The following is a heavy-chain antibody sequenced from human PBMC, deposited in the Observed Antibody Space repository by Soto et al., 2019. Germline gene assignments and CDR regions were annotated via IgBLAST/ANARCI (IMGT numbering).Heavy chain of an antibody. CDR3: ARDRCRGGDCYRTDAFDL. Sequence: EVQLVESGGGLVKPGGSLRLSCAASGFNFSSYTMNWVRQAPGKGLEWVSSISSTNRYIYYADSMKGRFTISRDDAKNSVYLQMNSLRADDTAVYYCARDRCRGGDCYRTDAFDLWGQGTMVTVSS. V-gene: IGHV3-21*01. CDR1: GFNFSSYT. J-gene: IGHJ3*01. CDR2: ISSTNRYI. D-gene: IGHD2-21*02.